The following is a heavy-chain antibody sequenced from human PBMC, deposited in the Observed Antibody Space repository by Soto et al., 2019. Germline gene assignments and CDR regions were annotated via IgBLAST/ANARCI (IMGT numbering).Heavy chain of an antibody. Sequence: QVQLVESGGGVVQPGRSLRLSCAASGFTFSSYGMHWVRQAPGKGLEWVAVIWSDGSNKYYADSVRGRFTISRDNSKNKLYLQMKSLRAEDTAVYYCARDWSEYGGYVGYFDYWGQGTLVTVSS. CDR1: GFTFSSYG. CDR3: ARDWSEYGGYVGYFDY. J-gene: IGHJ4*02. V-gene: IGHV3-33*01. CDR2: IWSDGSNK. D-gene: IGHD4-17*01.